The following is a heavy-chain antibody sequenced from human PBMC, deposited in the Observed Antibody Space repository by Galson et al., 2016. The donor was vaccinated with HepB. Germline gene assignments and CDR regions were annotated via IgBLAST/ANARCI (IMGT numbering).Heavy chain of an antibody. D-gene: IGHD3-22*01. CDR3: ARAFRGYFMASDY. V-gene: IGHV3-7*04. CDR2: IRQDGSER. Sequence: SLRLSCAASGFMFSDYWMSWVRQTPGKGLEWVANIRQDGSERFYVENVKGRFTIARDNAKNSLFLQMNRLRAEDTAVYYCARAFRGYFMASDYWGQGTLVTVSS. CDR1: GFMFSDYW. J-gene: IGHJ4*02.